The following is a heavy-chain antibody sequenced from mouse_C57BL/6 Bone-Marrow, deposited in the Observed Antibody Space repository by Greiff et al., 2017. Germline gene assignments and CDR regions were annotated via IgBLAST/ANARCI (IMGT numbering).Heavy chain of an antibody. CDR1: GYTFTSYW. D-gene: IGHD1-1*01. Sequence: QVQLQQPGAELVRPGSSVKLSCKASGYTFTSYWMHWVKQRPIQGLEWIGNIDPSDSETHYNQKFKDKATLTVDKSSSTAYMQLSSLTSEDSAVYYCARSDTTVVPFFDYWGQGTTLTVSS. V-gene: IGHV1-52*01. CDR2: IDPSDSET. CDR3: ARSDTTVVPFFDY. J-gene: IGHJ2*01.